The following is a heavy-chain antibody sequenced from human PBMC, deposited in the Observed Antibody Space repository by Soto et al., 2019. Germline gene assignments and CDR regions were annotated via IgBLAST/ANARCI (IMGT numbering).Heavy chain of an antibody. CDR1: GFTLSTSA. CDR3: ALDPGEARLGY. CDR2: IVGSGGDT. V-gene: IGHV3-23*01. Sequence: EVQLLESGGGLVQPGGSLRLSCAVSGFTLSTSAMSWVRQAPGKGLEWVSAIVGSGGDTHYADSVKGRFTISRDNSKNTLYLQMNSLRAEDTAVYYCALDPGEARLGYWGQGTLVTVSS. D-gene: IGHD3-10*01. J-gene: IGHJ4*02.